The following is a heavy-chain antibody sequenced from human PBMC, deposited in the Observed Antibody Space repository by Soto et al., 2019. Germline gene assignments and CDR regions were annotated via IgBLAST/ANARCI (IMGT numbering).Heavy chain of an antibody. CDR3: AREEKLRYFDWPSHFDP. J-gene: IGHJ5*02. D-gene: IGHD3-9*01. CDR2: IYYTGST. V-gene: IGHV4-59*01. CDR1: GGSIRSYY. Sequence: SETLSLTCTVSGGSIRSYYWSWIRQPPGKGLEWIGYIYYTGSTNYNPSLKSRVTISVDTSKNQFSLKLRSVTAADTAVYYCAREEKLRYFDWPSHFDPWGQGTLVTVPQ.